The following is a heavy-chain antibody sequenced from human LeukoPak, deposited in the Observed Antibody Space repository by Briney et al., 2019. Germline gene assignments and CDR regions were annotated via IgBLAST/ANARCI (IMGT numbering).Heavy chain of an antibody. CDR1: GYTFTGYY. Sequence: GASVKVSCKASGYTFTGYYMHWVRQAPGQGLEWMGRINPNSGGTNYAQKFQGRVTMTRDTSISTAYMELSRLRSDDTAVYYCARFFSRGYSGGWPGLRLLYGMDVWGQGTTVTVSS. D-gene: IGHD6-19*01. J-gene: IGHJ6*02. CDR3: ARFFSRGYSGGWPGLRLLYGMDV. CDR2: INPNSGGT. V-gene: IGHV1-2*06.